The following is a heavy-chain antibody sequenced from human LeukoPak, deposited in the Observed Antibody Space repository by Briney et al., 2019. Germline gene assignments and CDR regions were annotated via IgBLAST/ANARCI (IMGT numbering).Heavy chain of an antibody. CDR3: ARDYCSSTSCLFDY. J-gene: IGHJ4*02. V-gene: IGHV1-2*06. CDR1: GYTFTSYY. CDR2: INPNTGGT. Sequence: ASVKVSCKASGYTFTSYYTHWVRQAPGQGLEWMGRINPNTGGTDYAQKFQGRVTMTRDTSISTAYMDLSRLRSDDTAVYYCARDYCSSTSCLFDYWGQGTLVTVSS. D-gene: IGHD2-2*01.